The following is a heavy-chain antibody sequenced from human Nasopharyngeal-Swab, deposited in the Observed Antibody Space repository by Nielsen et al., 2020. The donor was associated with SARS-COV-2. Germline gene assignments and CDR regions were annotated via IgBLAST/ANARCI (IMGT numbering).Heavy chain of an antibody. J-gene: IGHJ4*02. D-gene: IGHD3-22*01. CDR1: GFTFSSYA. V-gene: IGHV3-23*01. CDR2: ISGSGGST. Sequence: GESLKISCAASGFTFSSYAMSWVRPAPGKGLEWVSAISGSGGSTYYADSVKGRFTISRNNSKNTLYLQMNSLRAEDTAVYYCANADSSGYYRTPPPYYFDSWGQGTLVTVSS. CDR3: ANADSSGYYRTPPPYYFDS.